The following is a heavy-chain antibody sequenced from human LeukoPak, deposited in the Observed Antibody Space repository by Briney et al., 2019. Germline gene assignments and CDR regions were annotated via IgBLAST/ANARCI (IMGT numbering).Heavy chain of an antibody. J-gene: IGHJ4*02. CDR2: IYYSGST. Sequence: SETLTLACTVSGGSISSYYWSWIRQPPGKGLEWIGYIYYSGSTNYNPSLKSRVTISVDTSKNQFSLKLSSVTAADTAVYYCATGIAVAGTPFDYWGQGTLVTVSS. CDR1: GGSISSYY. V-gene: IGHV4-59*01. D-gene: IGHD6-19*01. CDR3: ATGIAVAGTPFDY.